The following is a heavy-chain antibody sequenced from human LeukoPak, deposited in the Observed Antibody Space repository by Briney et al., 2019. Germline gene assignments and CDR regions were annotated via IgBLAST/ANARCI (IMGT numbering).Heavy chain of an antibody. V-gene: IGHV1-2*02. CDR2: INPNSGGT. CDR1: GYTFTGYY. Sequence: ASVKVSCKASGYTFTGYYMHWVRQAPGQGLEWMGWINPNSGGTNYAQKFHGRVTMPRDTSISTAYMELSRLRSDDTAVYYCARGYILNDAFDIWGQGTMVTVSS. CDR3: ARGYILNDAFDI. J-gene: IGHJ3*02. D-gene: IGHD1-14*01.